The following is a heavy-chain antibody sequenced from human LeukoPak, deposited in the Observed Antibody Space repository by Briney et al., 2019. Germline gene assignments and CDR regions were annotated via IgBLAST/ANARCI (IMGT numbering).Heavy chain of an antibody. CDR3: ASDRITIFGVVIGVDGMDV. J-gene: IGHJ6*02. CDR2: ISGSGGST. D-gene: IGHD3-3*01. CDR1: GFTFSSYA. V-gene: IGHV3-23*01. Sequence: GGSLRLSCAASGFTFSSYAMSWVRQAPGKGPEWVSAISGSGGSTYYADSVKGRFTISRDNSKNTLYLQMNSLRAEDTAVYYCASDRITIFGVVIGVDGMDVWGQGTTVTVSS.